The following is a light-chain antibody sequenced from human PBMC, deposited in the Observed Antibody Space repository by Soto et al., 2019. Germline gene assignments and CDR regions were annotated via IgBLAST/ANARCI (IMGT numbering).Light chain of an antibody. J-gene: IGKJ1*01. Sequence: DIQMTQSPSFLSASVGDRVTITCRSSQSINNYLNWYQERPGKAPKVIMYDASTLQSGVPTRFSGSGSGTDFTLNISSLQPEDFATYYCQQGFSAPPLRVGQGTKVEI. CDR1: QSINNY. V-gene: IGKV1-39*01. CDR3: QQGFSAPPLR. CDR2: DAS.